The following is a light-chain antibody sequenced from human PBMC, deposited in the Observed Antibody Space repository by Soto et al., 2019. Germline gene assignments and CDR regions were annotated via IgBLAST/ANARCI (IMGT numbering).Light chain of an antibody. Sequence: DIVMTQSPLSLPVTPGEPASISCRSSQSLLHSNGYNYLDWYLQKPGQSPQLLIYLGSNRASGVPDRFSGSGSGTDFTLKISRVEAEDVGVYYCMQALQTPGVTFGPGTKVAIK. CDR1: QSLLHSNGYNY. CDR3: MQALQTPGVT. V-gene: IGKV2-28*01. J-gene: IGKJ3*01. CDR2: LGS.